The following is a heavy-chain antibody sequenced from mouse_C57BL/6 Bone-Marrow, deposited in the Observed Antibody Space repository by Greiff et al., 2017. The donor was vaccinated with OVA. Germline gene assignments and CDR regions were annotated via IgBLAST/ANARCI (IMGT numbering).Heavy chain of an antibody. V-gene: IGHV1-50*01. D-gene: IGHD2-4*01. CDR3: AREDDYDGYWYFDV. CDR1: GYTFTSYW. Sequence: QVQLQQSGAELVKPGASVKLSCKASGYTFTSYWMQWVKQRPGQGLEWIGEIDPSDSYTNYNQKFKGKATLTVDTSSSTAYMQLSSLTSEDSAVYYCAREDDYDGYWYFDVWGTGTTVTVSS. J-gene: IGHJ1*03. CDR2: IDPSDSYT.